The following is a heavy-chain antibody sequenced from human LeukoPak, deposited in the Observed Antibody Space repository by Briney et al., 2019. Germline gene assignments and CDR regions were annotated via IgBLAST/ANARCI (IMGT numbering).Heavy chain of an antibody. J-gene: IGHJ4*02. Sequence: SVTVSCKASGGTFSRYAISWVRQAPEQGLEWMGGIIPTFGTANDAQKFQGRGTITTDESTSTAYMELSSLRSEDTAVYYCASQDGYNTYFYYWGQGTLVTVSS. D-gene: IGHD5-24*01. V-gene: IGHV1-69*05. CDR3: ASQDGYNTYFYY. CDR1: GGTFSRYA. CDR2: IIPTFGTA.